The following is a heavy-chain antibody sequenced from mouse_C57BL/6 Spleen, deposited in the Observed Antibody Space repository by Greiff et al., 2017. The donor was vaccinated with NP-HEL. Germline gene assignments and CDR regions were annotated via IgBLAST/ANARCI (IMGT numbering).Heavy chain of an antibody. J-gene: IGHJ4*01. Sequence: EVKLVESGGGLVKPGGSLKLSCAASGFTFSDYGMHWVRQAPEKGLEWVAYISSGSSTIHYADTVKGRFTISRDNAKNTLFLQMTSLRSEDTAMYYCARCLYGPGYAMDYWGQGTSVTVSS. D-gene: IGHD1-1*02. CDR3: ARCLYGPGYAMDY. CDR2: ISSGSSTI. CDR1: GFTFSDYG. V-gene: IGHV5-17*01.